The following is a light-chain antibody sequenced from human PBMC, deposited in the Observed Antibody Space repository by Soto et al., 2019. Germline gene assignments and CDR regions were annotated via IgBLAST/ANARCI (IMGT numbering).Light chain of an antibody. CDR2: SNN. V-gene: IGLV1-44*01. Sequence: QSVLTQPPSASGTPGQRVTISCSGSSSNIGRNTVYWYQQFPGTAPKLLIYSNNERPSGVPDRFSGSKSGTSASLAISGLQSVDEADYYCAAWDDSLNGPVFGGGTKLTVL. CDR1: SSNIGRNT. CDR3: AAWDDSLNGPV. J-gene: IGLJ2*01.